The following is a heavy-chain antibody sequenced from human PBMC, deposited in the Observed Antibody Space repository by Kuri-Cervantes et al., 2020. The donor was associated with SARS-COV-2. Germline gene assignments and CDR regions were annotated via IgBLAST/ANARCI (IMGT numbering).Heavy chain of an antibody. V-gene: IGHV1-69*13. CDR3: ARVPITVTHGGGMDV. CDR1: GGTFSSYA. J-gene: IGHJ6*02. Sequence: SLXXSXXASGGTFSSYAISWVRQAPGQGLEWTGAIIPIFGTENYAQRFQGRVTITAAESTSTAYMELSSLRSDDTAVYYCARVPITVTHGGGMDVWGQGTTVTVSS. D-gene: IGHD3-10*01. CDR2: IIPIFGTE.